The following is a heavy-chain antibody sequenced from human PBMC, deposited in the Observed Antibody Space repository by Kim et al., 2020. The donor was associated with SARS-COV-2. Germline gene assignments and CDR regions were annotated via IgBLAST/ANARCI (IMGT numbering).Heavy chain of an antibody. D-gene: IGHD3-10*01. V-gene: IGHV4-31*03. CDR1: GGSISSGGYY. CDR3: ARDNPGDGSGGLFDY. J-gene: IGHJ4*02. Sequence: SETLSLTCTVSGGSISSGGYYWSWIRQHPGKGLEWIGYIYYSGSTYYNPSLKSRVTISVDTSKNQFSLKLSSVTAADTAVYYCARDNPGDGSGGLFDYWGQGTLVTVSS. CDR2: IYYSGST.